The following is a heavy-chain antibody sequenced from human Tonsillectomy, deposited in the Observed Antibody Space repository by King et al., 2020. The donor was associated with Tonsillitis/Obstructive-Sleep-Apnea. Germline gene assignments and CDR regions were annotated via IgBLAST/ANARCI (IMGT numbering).Heavy chain of an antibody. CDR2: ISSSGSTI. D-gene: IGHD3-22*01. J-gene: IGHJ6*03. CDR1: GFTFSSYE. Sequence: VQLVESGGGLVQPGGSLRLSCAASGFTFSSYEMNWVRQAPGKGLEWVSYISSSGSTIYYADSVKGRFTISRDNAKNSLYLQMNSLRAEDTAVYYCARYYYDSSGYYYYFYYMDVWGKGTTVTVSS. CDR3: ARYYYDSSGYYYYFYYMDV. V-gene: IGHV3-48*03.